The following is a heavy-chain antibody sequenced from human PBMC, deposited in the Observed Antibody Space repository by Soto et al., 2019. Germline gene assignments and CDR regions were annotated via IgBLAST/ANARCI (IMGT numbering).Heavy chain of an antibody. J-gene: IGHJ5*02. CDR2: INVYNGNT. D-gene: IGHD3-10*01. Sequence: QVQLVQSGGEVKKPGASVKFSCKASGYTCTNYGLSWVRHDPGQGLAWMGWINVYNGNTKYAQKVQGRVTMTTDTSTRTAYMELSSLRSDDTAVYYCARGLGSGSYDHQYNGFDHWCQGTLGTVSS. V-gene: IGHV1-18*01. CDR3: ARGLGSGSYDHQYNGFDH. CDR1: GYTCTNYG.